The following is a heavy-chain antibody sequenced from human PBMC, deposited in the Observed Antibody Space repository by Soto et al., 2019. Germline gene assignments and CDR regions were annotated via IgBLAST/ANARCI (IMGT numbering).Heavy chain of an antibody. CDR3: ARGGGTTLAPLP. V-gene: IGHV1-2*02. D-gene: IGHD3-16*01. Sequence: ASVKVSCKASGYTFTGYFMHWVRQAPGEGLEWVGWINPNSGATKYAPKFQGRVTMTRDTSNRTAYLGLSRLTSDDTAIYYCARGGGTTLAPLPWGQGTPVTVSS. J-gene: IGHJ5*02. CDR1: GYTFTGYF. CDR2: INPNSGAT.